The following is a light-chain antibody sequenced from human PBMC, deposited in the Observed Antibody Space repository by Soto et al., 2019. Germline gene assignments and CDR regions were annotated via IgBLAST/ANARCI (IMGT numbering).Light chain of an antibody. CDR1: QRISSL. Sequence: DIQITQSPTTLSASVGDIVTITCRASQRISSLLASYQQKPGTASKLLIYDVSSLQGGVPSRFSGSGSGTEFTLTISRLEPEDFAVYYCQKYGSSRINFGQGTRLEIK. CDR3: QKYGSSRIN. J-gene: IGKJ5*01. CDR2: DVS. V-gene: IGKV1-5*01.